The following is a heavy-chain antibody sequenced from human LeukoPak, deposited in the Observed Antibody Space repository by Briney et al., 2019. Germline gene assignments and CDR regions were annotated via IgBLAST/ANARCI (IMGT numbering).Heavy chain of an antibody. CDR1: GGSISSSSYY. J-gene: IGHJ6*02. CDR3: ARLVDGDHSSGWLHYYYGMDV. D-gene: IGHD6-19*01. CDR2: IYYSGST. Sequence: PSETLSLTCTVSGGSISSSSYYWGWIRQPPGKGLEWIGSIYYSGSTNYNPSLKSRVTISVDTSKNQFSLKLSSVTAADTAVYYCARLVDGDHSSGWLHYYYGMDVWGQGTTVTVSS. V-gene: IGHV4-39*07.